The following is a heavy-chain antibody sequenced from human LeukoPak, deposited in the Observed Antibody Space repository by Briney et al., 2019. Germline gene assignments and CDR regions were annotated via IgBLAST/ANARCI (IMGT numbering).Heavy chain of an antibody. D-gene: IGHD3-22*01. Sequence: SETLSLTCTVSGGSISSYYWSWIRQPPGKGLEWIGYIYYSGSTNYNPSLKSRVTISVDTSKNQFSLKLSSVTAADTAVYYCASTYYYDPAAFDIWGQGTIVTVSS. CDR3: ASTYYYDPAAFDI. CDR2: IYYSGST. J-gene: IGHJ3*02. CDR1: GGSISSYY. V-gene: IGHV4-59*08.